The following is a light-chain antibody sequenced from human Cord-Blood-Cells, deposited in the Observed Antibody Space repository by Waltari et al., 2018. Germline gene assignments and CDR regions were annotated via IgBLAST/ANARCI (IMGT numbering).Light chain of an antibody. V-gene: IGLV2-14*01. CDR1: SSDVGGYNY. CDR2: DVS. J-gene: IGLJ3*02. CDR3: SSSTSSSTWL. Sequence: QSALTQPASVSGSPGQSITISCTGTSSDVGGYNYVSWYQQHPGKAPKPMIYDVSRPPSGLSIRFTGSTPGNTPSLTTSVLQAEDRGDYYCSSSTSSSTWLFGGGTKLTVL.